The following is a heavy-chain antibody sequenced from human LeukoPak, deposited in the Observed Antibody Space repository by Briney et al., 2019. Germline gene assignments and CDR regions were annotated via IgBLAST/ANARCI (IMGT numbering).Heavy chain of an antibody. CDR3: ARDGKAAAGIDH. V-gene: IGHV3-33*01. J-gene: IGHJ4*02. CDR1: GFTFSSYG. Sequence: GGSLRLSCAASGFTFSSYGMHWVRQAPGKGLEWVAVIWYDGSNKYYADSVKGRFTISRDNSKNTLYLQMNSLRAEDTAVYYCARDGKAAAGIDHWGQGTLVTVSS. D-gene: IGHD6-13*01. CDR2: IWYDGSNK.